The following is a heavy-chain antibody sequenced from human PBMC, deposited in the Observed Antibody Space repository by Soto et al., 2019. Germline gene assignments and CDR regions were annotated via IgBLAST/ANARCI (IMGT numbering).Heavy chain of an antibody. CDR1: GGSFSGYY. J-gene: IGHJ4*02. CDR2: INHIGST. CDR3: ARDGLGYSYGDLDY. D-gene: IGHD5-18*01. Sequence: PSETLSLTCAVYGGSFSGYYWSWIRQPPGKGLEWIGEINHIGSTNYNPSLKSRVTISVDTSKNQFSLKLSSVTAADTAVYYCARDGLGYSYGDLDYCGQGTLVPGSA. V-gene: IGHV4-34*01.